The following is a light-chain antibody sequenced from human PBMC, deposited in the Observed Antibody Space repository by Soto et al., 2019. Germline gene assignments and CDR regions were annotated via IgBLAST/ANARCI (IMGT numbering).Light chain of an antibody. CDR2: AAS. J-gene: IGKJ5*01. V-gene: IGKV1-9*01. CDR3: QQLKSYPIT. CDR1: QGISSY. Sequence: DIQLTQSPSFLSASVGDRVTITCRASQGISSYLAWYQQKPGKAPKLLIYAASTLQSGVPSRFSGSGSGTEFTLTISSLQPEDVATYSCQQLKSYPITFGQGTRLEIK.